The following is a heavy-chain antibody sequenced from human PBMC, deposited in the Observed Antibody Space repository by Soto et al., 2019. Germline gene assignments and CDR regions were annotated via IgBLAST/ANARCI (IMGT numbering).Heavy chain of an antibody. Sequence: GGSLRLSCADSGVTFSNYAMGWFHQTPGKGLEWVAASSAGGCSTYYADSVKGRFTISRDNSKNTVFLQLNSLSAEDTAVYYCAKVYSSGSYFPDYWGQGTLVTVSS. CDR2: SSAGGCST. J-gene: IGHJ4*01. D-gene: IGHD3-22*01. CDR3: AKVYSSGSYFPDY. CDR1: GVTFSNYA. V-gene: IGHV3-23*01.